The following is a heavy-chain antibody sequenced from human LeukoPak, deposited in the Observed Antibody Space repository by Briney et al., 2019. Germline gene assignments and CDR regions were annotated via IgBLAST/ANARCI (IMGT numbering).Heavy chain of an antibody. CDR1: GGSISSYY. CDR3: ARHLDYYGSGTYEF. CDR2: ISYSGYT. V-gene: IGHV4-59*08. Sequence: SETLSLTCIVSGGSISSYYWSWIRQPPGKGLEWIGYISYSGYTNYNPSLKSRVTISVDTSKNQFPLKLSSVAAADTAVYYCARHLDYYGSGTYEFWGQGTLVTVSS. J-gene: IGHJ4*02. D-gene: IGHD3-10*01.